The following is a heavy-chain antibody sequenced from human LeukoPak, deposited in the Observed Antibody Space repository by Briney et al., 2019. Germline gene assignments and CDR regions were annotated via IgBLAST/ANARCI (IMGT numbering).Heavy chain of an antibody. Sequence: PGGSLRLSCAASGFTFSSYAMHWVRQAPGKGLEWVAVISNGGTNEYYADSMKGRFTISRDNSKNTLYLQMNSLTGGDTAVYYCAVDYGDYIDAFDIWGQGTMVTVSS. J-gene: IGHJ3*02. CDR2: ISNGGTNE. CDR3: AVDYGDYIDAFDI. CDR1: GFTFSSYA. D-gene: IGHD4-17*01. V-gene: IGHV3-30*04.